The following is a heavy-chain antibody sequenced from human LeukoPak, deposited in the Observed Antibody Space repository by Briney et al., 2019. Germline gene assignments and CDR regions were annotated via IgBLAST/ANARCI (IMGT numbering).Heavy chain of an antibody. D-gene: IGHD2-15*01. J-gene: IGHJ4*02. CDR1: GYTFTAYY. V-gene: IGHV1-2*02. Sequence: ASVKVSCKASGYTFTAYYMHWGRQAHGQGLEWMGWTASKNGDTKSAHRFSSRLTISRDTSIGIACMELRSLRSDDTAVSFCAREAYCSGGRCSVQRVASWGQGTPVTVSS. CDR3: AREAYCSGGRCSVQRVAS. CDR2: TASKNGDT.